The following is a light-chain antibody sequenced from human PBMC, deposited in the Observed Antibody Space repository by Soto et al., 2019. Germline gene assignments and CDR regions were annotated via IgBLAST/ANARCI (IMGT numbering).Light chain of an antibody. J-gene: IGLJ2*01. Sequence: QSVLTQPPSASGTPGQRVTISCSGSSSNIGSNTVNWYQQLPGTAPKLLICSNNQRPSGVPDRFSGSKSGTSASLAISGLQSEDEADYYCAACDDSLNGVVFGGGTKLTVL. CDR3: AACDDSLNGVV. V-gene: IGLV1-44*01. CDR1: SSNIGSNT. CDR2: SNN.